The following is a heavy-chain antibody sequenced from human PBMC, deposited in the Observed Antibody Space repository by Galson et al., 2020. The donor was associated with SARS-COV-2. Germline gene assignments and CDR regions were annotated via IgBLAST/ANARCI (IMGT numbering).Heavy chain of an antibody. D-gene: IGHD1-26*01. CDR3: ARLTVGAPHWFDS. CDR1: GFSISSNYY. Sequence: SETLSLTCAVSGFSISSNYYWGWIRQPPGKGLEWIGSVYHSGNTYYNPSLNRRVTILVDTSKNQFSLELRSVTAADTAMYYCARLTVGAPHWFDSWGQGTLVTVSS. V-gene: IGHV4-38-2*01. J-gene: IGHJ5*01. CDR2: VYHSGNT.